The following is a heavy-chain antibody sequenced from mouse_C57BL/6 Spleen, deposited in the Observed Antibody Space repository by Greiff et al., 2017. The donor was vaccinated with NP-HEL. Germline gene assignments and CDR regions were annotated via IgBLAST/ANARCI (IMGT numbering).Heavy chain of an antibody. D-gene: IGHD2-4*01. Sequence: QVQLQQSGAELVKPGASVKLSCKASGYTFTSYWMHWVKQRPGQGLEWIGMIHPNSGSTNYNEKFKSKATLTVDKSSSTAYMQLSSLTSEDSAVYYCGRGDYDEEAWFAYWGQGTLVTVSA. CDR1: GYTFTSYW. V-gene: IGHV1-64*01. J-gene: IGHJ3*01. CDR2: IHPNSGST. CDR3: GRGDYDEEAWFAY.